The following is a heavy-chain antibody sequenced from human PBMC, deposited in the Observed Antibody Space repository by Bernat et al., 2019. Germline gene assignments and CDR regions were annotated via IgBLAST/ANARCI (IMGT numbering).Heavy chain of an antibody. J-gene: IGHJ4*02. CDR2: IYYSGST. CDR3: ARSLGISGYYGLDY. V-gene: IGHV4-30-4*01. Sequence: QVQLQESGPVLVKPSQTLSLTCTVSGGSISSGDYYWSWIRQPPGKGLEWIGYIYYSGSTYYNPFLKSRVTISVDTSKNQFPLKLSSVTAADTAVYYCARSLGISGYYGLDYWGQGTLVTVSS. D-gene: IGHD3-22*01. CDR1: GGSISSGDYY.